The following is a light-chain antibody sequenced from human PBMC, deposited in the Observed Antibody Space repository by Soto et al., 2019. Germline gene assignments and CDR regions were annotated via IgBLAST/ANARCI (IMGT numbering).Light chain of an antibody. CDR2: GAS. Sequence: EIVLMQSPGTLSLSPGERATLSCRASQSVSSSYLAWYQQKPGQAPRLLIYGASSRATGIPDRFSGSGSGTDFTLTISRLDPEDFAVYYCQQYGSSPPITFGQGTRLEIK. V-gene: IGKV3-20*01. J-gene: IGKJ5*01. CDR3: QQYGSSPPIT. CDR1: QSVSSSY.